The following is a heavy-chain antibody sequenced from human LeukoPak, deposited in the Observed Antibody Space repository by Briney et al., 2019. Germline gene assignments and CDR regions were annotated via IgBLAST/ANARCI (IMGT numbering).Heavy chain of an antibody. CDR3: AKGGKWDVTPFDY. D-gene: IGHD1-26*01. V-gene: IGHV3-23*01. CDR2: ISGGGGST. CDR1: GFTFTSYS. Sequence: GGSLRLTCAASGFTFTSYSMNWVRQAPGKGLEWVSTISGGGGSTYYADSVKGRFTISRDNSKNTLYLQVNSLRAEDTAVYYCAKGGKWDVTPFDYWGQGTLVTVSS. J-gene: IGHJ4*02.